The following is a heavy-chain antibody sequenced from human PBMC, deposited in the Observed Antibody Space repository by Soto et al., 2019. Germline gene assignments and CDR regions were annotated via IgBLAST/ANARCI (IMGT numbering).Heavy chain of an antibody. CDR2: ISAYNGNT. J-gene: IGHJ3*02. D-gene: IGHD1-26*01. CDR3: ARDGEVSGSYYLCVAFDI. Sequence: QVQLVQSGAEVKKPGASVKVSCKASGYTFTSYGISWVRQAPGQGLEWMGWISAYNGNTNYAEKLQGRVTMTTDTSASTAYMEVGSLRSDDTAVYYCARDGEVSGSYYLCVAFDIWGQGTMVTVSS. CDR1: GYTFTSYG. V-gene: IGHV1-18*01.